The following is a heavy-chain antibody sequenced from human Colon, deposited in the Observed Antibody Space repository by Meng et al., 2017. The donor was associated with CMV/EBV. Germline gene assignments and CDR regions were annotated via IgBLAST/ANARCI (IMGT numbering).Heavy chain of an antibody. CDR3: ATFTLRYFDWP. CDR1: GGSFSCYF. J-gene: IGHJ5*02. CDR2: IHHSGST. V-gene: IGHV4-34*01. D-gene: IGHD3-9*01. Sequence: TGAVYGGSFSCYFWGWNRPPPGEGLELIGEIHHSGSTNYNPSLKSRVTISVDTSKNQFSLQLNSVTAADTAVYYCATFTLRYFDWPWGQGTLVTVSS.